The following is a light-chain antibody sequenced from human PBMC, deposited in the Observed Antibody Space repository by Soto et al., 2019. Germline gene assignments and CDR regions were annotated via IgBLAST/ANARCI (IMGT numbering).Light chain of an antibody. Sequence: EIVMTQSPATLSVSPGERVTLSCRASQSVRSNLAWYQQKPGQAPGLLIYGASTRAAGLPARFSGSGSGTEFTLTISSLQYEDFAVYYCQQYKNWPRTFGQGTKVDIK. V-gene: IGKV3-15*01. CDR3: QQYKNWPRT. CDR2: GAS. CDR1: QSVRSN. J-gene: IGKJ1*01.